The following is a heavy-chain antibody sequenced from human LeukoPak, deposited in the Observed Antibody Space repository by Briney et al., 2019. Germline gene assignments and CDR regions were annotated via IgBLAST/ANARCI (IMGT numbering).Heavy chain of an antibody. V-gene: IGHV4-39*07. CDR2: MYHSGST. CDR1: GGSISSSSYY. CDR3: ARGSRGDNFDY. D-gene: IGHD7-27*01. Sequence: SETLSLTCTVSGGSISSSSYYWGWIRQPPGKGLEWIGTMYHSGSTNYNPSLKSRVTISADTSKNQFSLKLSSVTAADTAVYFCARGSRGDNFDYWGQGTLVTVSS. J-gene: IGHJ4*02.